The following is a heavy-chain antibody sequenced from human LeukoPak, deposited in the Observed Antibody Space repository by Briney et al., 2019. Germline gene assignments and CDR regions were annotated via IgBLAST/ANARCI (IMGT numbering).Heavy chain of an antibody. J-gene: IGHJ5*02. CDR1: GFTFSSYW. D-gene: IGHD2-2*01. Sequence: GGSLRLSCAASGFTFSSYWMHWVRQAPGKGLVWVSRINSDGSSTSYADSVKGRFTISRDNAKNSLYLQMNSLRAEDTAVYYCARAGGDIVVVPAAHHSYNWFDPWGQGTLVTVSS. CDR2: INSDGSST. CDR3: ARAGGDIVVVPAAHHSYNWFDP. V-gene: IGHV3-74*01.